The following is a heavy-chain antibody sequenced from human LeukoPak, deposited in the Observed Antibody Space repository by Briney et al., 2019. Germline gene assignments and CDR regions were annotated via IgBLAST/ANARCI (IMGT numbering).Heavy chain of an antibody. CDR3: ARDPPGAYYDFWSGYLLDY. Sequence: GASVKVSCKASGYTFTGYYMHWVRQAPGQGLEWMGWINPNSGGTNYAQKFQGRVNMTRDTAISTAYMELRRLRSDDTAVYYCARDPPGAYYDFWSGYLLDYWGQGTLVTVSS. CDR2: INPNSGGT. J-gene: IGHJ4*02. CDR1: GYTFTGYY. D-gene: IGHD3-3*01. V-gene: IGHV1-2*02.